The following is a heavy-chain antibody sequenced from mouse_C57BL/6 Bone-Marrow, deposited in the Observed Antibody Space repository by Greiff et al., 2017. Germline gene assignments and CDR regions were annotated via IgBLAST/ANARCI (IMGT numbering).Heavy chain of an antibody. Sequence: QVQLQQPGAELVMPGASVKLSCKASGCTFTSYWMHWVKQRPGQGLEWIGEIDPSDSYTNYNQKFKGKSTLTVDKSSSTAYMQLSSLTSEDSAVYYCAREAMDYWGQGTSVTVSS. CDR2: IDPSDSYT. J-gene: IGHJ4*01. CDR1: GCTFTSYW. V-gene: IGHV1-69*01. CDR3: AREAMDY.